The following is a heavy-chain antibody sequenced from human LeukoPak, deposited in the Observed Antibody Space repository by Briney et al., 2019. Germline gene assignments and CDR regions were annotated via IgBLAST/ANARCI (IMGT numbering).Heavy chain of an antibody. J-gene: IGHJ4*02. CDR3: ARIKYSLAVAGTGGFDY. CDR2: INPNSGGT. V-gene: IGHV1-2*02. CDR1: GYTFTGYY. D-gene: IGHD6-19*01. Sequence: GASVKVSCKASGYTFTGYYMHWVRQAPGQGLEWMGWINPNSGGTNYAQKFQGRVTMTRDTSISTAYMELSRLRSGDTAVYYCARIKYSLAVAGTGGFDYWGQGTLVTVSS.